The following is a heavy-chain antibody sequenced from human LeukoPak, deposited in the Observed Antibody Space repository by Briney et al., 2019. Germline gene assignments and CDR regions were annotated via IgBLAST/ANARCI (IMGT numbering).Heavy chain of an antibody. D-gene: IGHD1-26*01. J-gene: IGHJ3*02. V-gene: IGHV3-30*04. CDR2: ISYDGNIK. CDR1: GFTFSSYA. Sequence: PGGSLRLSCAASGFTFSSYAMHWVRQAPGKGLEWVAVISYDGNIKYYTDSVKGRFTISRDNSKNTLYLQMNSLRAEDTAVYYCARDYLMGGTTGKAFDIWGQGTMVIISS. CDR3: ARDYLMGGTTGKAFDI.